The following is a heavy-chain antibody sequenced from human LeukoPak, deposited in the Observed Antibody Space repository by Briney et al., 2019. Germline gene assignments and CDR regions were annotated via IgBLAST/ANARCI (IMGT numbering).Heavy chain of an antibody. CDR1: GYTFTGYY. V-gene: IGHV1-2*02. Sequence: ASVKVSCKTSGYTFTGYYMHWVRLAPGQGLEWMGWINPVNDATNYALQFQGRVTMSTDTSISTVFMELSRLTSDDTAVYYCARDRTMVRGVIPGAFDIWGQGTMVTVSS. D-gene: IGHD3-10*01. CDR2: INPVNDAT. CDR3: ARDRTMVRGVIPGAFDI. J-gene: IGHJ3*02.